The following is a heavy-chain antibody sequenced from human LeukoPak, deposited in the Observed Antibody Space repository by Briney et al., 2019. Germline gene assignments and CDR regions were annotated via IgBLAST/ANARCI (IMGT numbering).Heavy chain of an antibody. CDR3: AREEGRYAFDI. J-gene: IGHJ3*02. V-gene: IGHV4-59*01. Sequence: PSETLSLTCTVSGGSISSYYWSWIRQPPGKGLEWIGYIYYSGSTNYNPSLKSRVTISVDTSKNQFSLKLSSVTAADTAVYYCAREEGRYAFDIWGQGTMVTVSS. CDR1: GGSISSYY. CDR2: IYYSGST.